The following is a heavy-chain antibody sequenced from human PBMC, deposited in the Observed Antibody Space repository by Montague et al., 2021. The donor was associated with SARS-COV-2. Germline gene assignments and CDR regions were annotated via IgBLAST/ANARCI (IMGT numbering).Heavy chain of an antibody. D-gene: IGHD3-10*01. J-gene: IGHJ2*01. CDR1: GGSFSGYY. Sequence: SETLSLTCAVYGGSFSGYYWSWIRQPPGKGLEWIGEFNHSGSTNYNPSLKSRVTMSVDTSKNQFSLKLTSVTAADTAVYYCVRFQEGKFGSRTYSPFWYFDLWGRGTLVTVSS. V-gene: IGHV4-34*01. CDR2: FNHSGST. CDR3: VRFQEGKFGSRTYSPFWYFDL.